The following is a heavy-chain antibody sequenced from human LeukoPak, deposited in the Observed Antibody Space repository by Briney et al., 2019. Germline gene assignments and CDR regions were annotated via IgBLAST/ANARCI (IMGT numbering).Heavy chain of an antibody. V-gene: IGHV4-59*01. J-gene: IGHJ6*03. CDR1: GGSISDYY. CDR3: ARTTEGGYTYGYFYYYYMDV. CDR2: IYYSGST. Sequence: SETLSLTCTVSGGSISDYYWSWIRQPPGKGLEWIGHIYYSGSTNYNPSLKSRVTISVDTSKNQFSLKLTSVTAADTAVYYCARTTEGGYTYGYFYYYYMDVWGKGTTVTISS. D-gene: IGHD5-18*01.